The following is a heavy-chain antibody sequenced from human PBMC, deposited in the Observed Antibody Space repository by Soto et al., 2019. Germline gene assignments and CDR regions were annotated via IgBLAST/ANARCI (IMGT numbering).Heavy chain of an antibody. CDR3: ARRYGGNLDY. CDR2: IYYSGST. V-gene: IGHV4-59*08. D-gene: IGHD1-26*01. J-gene: IGHJ4*02. Sequence: QVQLQESGPGLVKPSETLSLTCTVSGGSISSYYWSWIRQPPGKGLEWIGYIYYSGSTHYNPSLRRRVTISVHTCKNQFSLKLSPVTAADTAVYYCARRYGGNLDYWGQGTLVTVSS. CDR1: GGSISSYY.